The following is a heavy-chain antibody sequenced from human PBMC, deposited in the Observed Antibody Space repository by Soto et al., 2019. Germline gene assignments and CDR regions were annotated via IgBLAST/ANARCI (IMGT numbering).Heavy chain of an antibody. CDR2: IIPLLDVA. J-gene: IGHJ4*02. V-gene: IGHV1-69*08. CDR1: GGTFSNDI. Sequence: QVQLVQSGAEVKKPGSSVKVSCKTSGGTFSNDIITWVRQAPGQGLEWMGRIIPLLDVADYAQKFQGRVTITADKSMGTAYMELNSLRSEDTAVYYCARDSPIGSTFSGYDAIDYWGQGTLVTVSS. D-gene: IGHD5-12*01. CDR3: ARDSPIGSTFSGYDAIDY.